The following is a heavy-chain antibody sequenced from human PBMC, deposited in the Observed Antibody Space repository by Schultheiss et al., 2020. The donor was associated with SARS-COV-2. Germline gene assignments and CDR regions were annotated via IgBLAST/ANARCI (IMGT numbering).Heavy chain of an antibody. J-gene: IGHJ6*02. CDR1: GYSFTSYW. CDR3: ARDEREPETYYYYYGMDV. V-gene: IGHV5-51*01. Sequence: GGSLRLSCKGSGYSFTSYWIGWVRQMPGKGLEWMGIIYPGDSDTRYSPSFQGQVTISADKFISTAYLQWSSLKASDTAMYYCARDEREPETYYYYYGMDVWGQGTTVTVSS. CDR2: IYPGDSDT. D-gene: IGHD1-1*01.